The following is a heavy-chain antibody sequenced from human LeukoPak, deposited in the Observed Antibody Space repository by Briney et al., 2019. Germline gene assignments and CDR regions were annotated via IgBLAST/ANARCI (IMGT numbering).Heavy chain of an antibody. CDR1: VYTFTVYY. D-gene: IGHD1-1*01. Sequence: ASVNVSLKSSVYTFTVYYMHWVPHPRPXGXELMGWINPNSGGPNYAQKFQGRVTMTRDTSISTAYMELSRLRSDDTAVYYCARARTGATDYWGQGTLVTVSS. V-gene: IGHV1-2*02. CDR3: ARARTGATDY. J-gene: IGHJ4*02. CDR2: INPNSGGP.